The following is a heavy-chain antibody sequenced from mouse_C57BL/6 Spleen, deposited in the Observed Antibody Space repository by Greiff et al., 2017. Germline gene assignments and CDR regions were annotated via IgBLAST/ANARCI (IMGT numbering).Heavy chain of an antibody. J-gene: IGHJ1*03. CDR3: ARRAVVAPARHFDV. V-gene: IGHV5-9*01. CDR2: ISGGGGNT. D-gene: IGHD1-1*01. CDR1: GFTFSSYT. Sequence: EVQGVESGGGLVKPGGSLKLSCAASGFTFSSYTMSWVRQTPEKRLEWVATISGGGGNTYYPDSVKGRFTISRDNAKNTLYLQMSSLRSEDTALYYCARRAVVAPARHFDVWGTGTTVTVSS.